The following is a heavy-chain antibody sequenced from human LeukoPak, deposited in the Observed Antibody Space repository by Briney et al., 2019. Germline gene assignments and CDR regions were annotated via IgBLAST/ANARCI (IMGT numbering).Heavy chain of an antibody. CDR3: AARRAYYFDY. J-gene: IGHJ4*02. V-gene: IGHV4-59*01. Sequence: PSETLSLTCTVSVDSTSNYYWSWIRQPPGKGLEWIGYIYYTGSTNYNPSFKSRVTISVDTSKNQFSLKLSSVTAADTAVYYCAARRAYYFDYWGQGTLVTVSS. CDR2: IYYTGST. CDR1: VDSTSNYY.